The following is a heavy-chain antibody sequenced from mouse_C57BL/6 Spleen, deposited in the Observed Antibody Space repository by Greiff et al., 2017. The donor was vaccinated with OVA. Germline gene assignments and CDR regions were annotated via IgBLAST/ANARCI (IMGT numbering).Heavy chain of an antibody. CDR3: ARHDYDGGYAMDY. CDR1: GFSLTSYG. CDR2: IWSDGST. J-gene: IGHJ4*01. D-gene: IGHD2-4*01. Sequence: VKLVESGPGLVAPSQRLSITCTVSGFSLTSYGVHWVRQPPGKGLEWLVVIWSDGSTTYNSALKSRLSISKDNSKSQVFLKMNSLQTDDTAMYYCARHDYDGGYAMDYWGQGTSVTVSS. V-gene: IGHV2-6-1*01.